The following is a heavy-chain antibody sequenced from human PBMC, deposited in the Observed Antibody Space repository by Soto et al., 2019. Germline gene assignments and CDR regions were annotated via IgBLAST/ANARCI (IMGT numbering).Heavy chain of an antibody. CDR3: VRSGSVTTQYYHGMDV. Sequence: QVQLVQSGAEVKSPGSSVKVSCKASGGTFNSDVINWVRQAPGQGLEWMGRIIPVLDRADYAQNFQGRVTITADKSTPTVHMEMSGLRSEDTAVFYCVRSGSVTTQYYHGMDVWGQGTTVTVSS. CDR2: IIPVLDRA. V-gene: IGHV1-69*04. CDR1: GGTFNSDV. J-gene: IGHJ6*02. D-gene: IGHD4-17*01.